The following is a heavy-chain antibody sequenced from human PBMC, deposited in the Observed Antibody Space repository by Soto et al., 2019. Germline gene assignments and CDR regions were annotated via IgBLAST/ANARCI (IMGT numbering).Heavy chain of an antibody. CDR2: LSQTATAI. CDR1: GFTFSAYY. V-gene: IGHV3-11*01. CDR3: ARWSSAFDY. J-gene: IGHJ4*02. Sequence: PGGSLRLSCAASGFTFSAYYMGWVRLAPGRGLAWVAYLSQTATAIHYADSVRGRFTISRDNAANSVYLHMSNLRAEDTAMYYCARWSSAFDYWGQGTRVTVSS.